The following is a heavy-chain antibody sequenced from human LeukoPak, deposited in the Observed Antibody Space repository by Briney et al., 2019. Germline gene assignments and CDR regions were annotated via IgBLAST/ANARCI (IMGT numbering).Heavy chain of an antibody. CDR3: ARDREIYDSWSGYLDYFDY. J-gene: IGHJ4*02. CDR1: GYTFTSYG. Sequence: ASVKVSCKASGYTFTSYGISWVRQAPGQGLEWMGWISAYNGNTNYAQKLQGRVTMTTDTSTSTAYMELRSLRSDDTAVYYCARDREIYDSWSGYLDYFDYWGQGTLVTVSS. CDR2: ISAYNGNT. V-gene: IGHV1-18*01. D-gene: IGHD3-3*01.